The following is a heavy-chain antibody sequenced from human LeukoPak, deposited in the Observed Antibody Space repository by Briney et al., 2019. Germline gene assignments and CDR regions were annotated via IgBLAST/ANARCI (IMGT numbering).Heavy chain of an antibody. D-gene: IGHD2-8*01. CDR3: TKGVYQVPATSYFES. CDR2: ISGTGSTT. CDR1: GFTFSSYA. V-gene: IGHV3-23*02. J-gene: IGHJ4*02. Sequence: PGGSLRLSCAASGFTFSSYAMSWVRQAPGKGLEWVSVISGTGSTTYYGDSLKGRFTISRDKSKNTMYLQMNSLRGEDTAVHYCTKGVYQVPATSYFESWGQGILVAVSS.